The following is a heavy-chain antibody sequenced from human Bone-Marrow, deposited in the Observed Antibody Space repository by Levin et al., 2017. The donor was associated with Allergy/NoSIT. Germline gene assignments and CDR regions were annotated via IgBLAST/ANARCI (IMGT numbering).Heavy chain of an antibody. V-gene: IGHV3-15*01. D-gene: IGHD4-17*01. Sequence: PGGSLRLSCAALGFSFGDAWMSWVRQTPGKGLEWVGRIKPRSEGATPDYAAAVQGRFTISRTDAIHIMNLEMDSLRTAATGVYFCTTAPDYGDDGRSIDYWGRGTPVTVSS. CDR3: TTAPDYGDDGRSIDY. CDR2: IKPRSEGATP. J-gene: IGHJ4*02. CDR1: GFSFGDAW.